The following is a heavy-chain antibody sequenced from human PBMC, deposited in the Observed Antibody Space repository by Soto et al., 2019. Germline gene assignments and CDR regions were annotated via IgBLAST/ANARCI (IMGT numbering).Heavy chain of an antibody. J-gene: IGHJ1*01. Sequence: GGSLRLSCAASGFTFSSYGMHWVRQAPGKGLEWVAVISYDGSNKYYADSVKGRFTISRDNSKNTLYLQMNSLRAEDTAVYYCAKDESSSISTFQHWGQCTLVTVSS. CDR1: GFTFSSYG. CDR2: ISYDGSNK. V-gene: IGHV3-30*18. CDR3: AKDESSSISTFQH. D-gene: IGHD6-19*01.